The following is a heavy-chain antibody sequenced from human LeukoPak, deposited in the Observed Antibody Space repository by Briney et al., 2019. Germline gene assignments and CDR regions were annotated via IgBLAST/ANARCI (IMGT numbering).Heavy chain of an antibody. V-gene: IGHV1-18*01. J-gene: IGHJ4*02. CDR3: VRDSPLLGEQLVRGDY. CDR2: ISGHSGQT. CDR1: GYTFNNYG. Sequence: ASVKVSCKASGYTFNNYGISWVRQAPGQGLEWMGWISGHSGQTNYPQKVQDRVTMTADTSTSTACLELRSLRSDDSAVYYCVRDSPLLGEQLVRGDYWGQGTLVTVSS. D-gene: IGHD6-6*01.